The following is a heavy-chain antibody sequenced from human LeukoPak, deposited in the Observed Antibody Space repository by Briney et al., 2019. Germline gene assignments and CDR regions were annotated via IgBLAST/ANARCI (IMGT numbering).Heavy chain of an antibody. CDR1: GGSISSSSYY. V-gene: IGHV4-39*01. CDR2: IYHSGST. D-gene: IGHD3-22*01. J-gene: IGHJ4*02. Sequence: SETLSLTCTVSGGSISSSSYYWGWIRQPPGKGLEWIGSIYHSGSTYYNPSLKSRVTISVDTSKNQFSLKLSSVTAADTAVYYCARRDDSSGYYDDYWGQGTLVTVSS. CDR3: ARRDDSSGYYDDY.